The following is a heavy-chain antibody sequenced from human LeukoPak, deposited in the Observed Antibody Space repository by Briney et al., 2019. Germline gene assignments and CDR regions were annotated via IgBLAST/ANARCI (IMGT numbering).Heavy chain of an antibody. D-gene: IGHD2-2*01. V-gene: IGHV3-48*01. CDR2: ISSSSSTI. J-gene: IGHJ4*02. CDR1: GFTFSSYS. CDR3: ARGFGGSTSCY. Sequence: PGGSLRLSCAASGFTFSSYSMNWVRQAPGKGLEWVSYISSSSSTIYYADSVRGRSTISRDNAKNSLYLQMNSLRAEDTAVYYCARGFGGSTSCYWGQGTLVTVSS.